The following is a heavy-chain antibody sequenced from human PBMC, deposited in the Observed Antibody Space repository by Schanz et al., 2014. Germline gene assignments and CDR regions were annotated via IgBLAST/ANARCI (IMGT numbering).Heavy chain of an antibody. V-gene: IGHV3-30*04. CDR3: AKDMHKDYGGKPQAFDI. Sequence: QVQLEESGGGVVQPGGSLRLSCVASGFSFSGFAVHWVRQAPGKGLEWVSIVSHDGFTKHYADSVRGRFTLSRDNSKNTVYLPMTSLRAEDTALYYCAKDMHKDYGGKPQAFDIWGQGTMVTVSS. J-gene: IGHJ3*02. CDR1: GFSFSGFA. D-gene: IGHD4-17*01. CDR2: VSHDGFTK.